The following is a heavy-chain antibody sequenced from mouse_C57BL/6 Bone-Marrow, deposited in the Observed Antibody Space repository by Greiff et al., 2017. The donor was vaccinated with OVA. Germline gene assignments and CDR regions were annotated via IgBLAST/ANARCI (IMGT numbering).Heavy chain of an antibody. Sequence: QVQLQQPGTELVKPGASVKLSCKASGYTFTSYWMHWVQQSPGQGLEWIGNINPSNGDTNYTDKFKGKATLTVDKSSSTAYMQLSSLTSEDSADYSCARDYYGSSLWYCDVWGTGTTVTVSS. CDR1: GYTFTSYW. V-gene: IGHV1-53*01. CDR2: INPSNGDT. D-gene: IGHD1-1*01. CDR3: ARDYYGSSLWYCDV. J-gene: IGHJ1*03.